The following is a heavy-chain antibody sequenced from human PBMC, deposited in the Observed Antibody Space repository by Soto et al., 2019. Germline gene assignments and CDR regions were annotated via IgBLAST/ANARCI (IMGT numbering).Heavy chain of an antibody. V-gene: IGHV4-4*02. D-gene: IGHD3-10*01. J-gene: IGHJ3*01. CDR1: RGSISSSHG. CDR2: IYHSGST. Sequence: SETLSLTWALSRGSISSSHGWCWVRQTPGQGLEWIGEIYHSGSTNYNPSLKSRVTISIDKSKNQFSLRLTSVTAADTALYFCATSYYPAIDVWGQGTRVTVSS. CDR3: ATSYYPAIDV.